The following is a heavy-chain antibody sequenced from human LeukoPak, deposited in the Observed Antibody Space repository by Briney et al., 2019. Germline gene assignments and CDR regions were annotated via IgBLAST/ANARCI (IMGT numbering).Heavy chain of an antibody. V-gene: IGHV3-48*03. CDR3: ARAGYCSGTSCPPWYFDL. CDR1: GFTFSSYE. J-gene: IGHJ2*01. D-gene: IGHD2-2*01. Sequence: GGSLRLSCAASGFTFSSYEVNWVRQAPGKGLEWVSVKGRFTISRDNAKNSLYLQMNSLRADDTAVYYCARAGYCSGTSCPPWYFDLWGRGTLVTVSS.